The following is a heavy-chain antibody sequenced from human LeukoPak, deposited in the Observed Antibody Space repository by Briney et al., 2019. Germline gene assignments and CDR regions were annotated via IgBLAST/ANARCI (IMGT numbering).Heavy chain of an antibody. V-gene: IGHV3-20*04. CDR3: ARRQYDNWFDP. D-gene: IGHD2-2*01. J-gene: IGHJ5*02. CDR2: INWDGTST. Sequence: GGSLRLSCAASGFTFSSYGMSWVRQAPGKGLEWVSGINWDGTSTGYVDSVKGRFTISRDNAKNSLYLQMNRLRAEDTALYYCARRQYDNWFDPWGQGTLVTVSS. CDR1: GFTFSSYG.